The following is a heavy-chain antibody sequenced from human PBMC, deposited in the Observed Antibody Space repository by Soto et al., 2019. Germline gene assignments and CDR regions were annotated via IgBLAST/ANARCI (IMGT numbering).Heavy chain of an antibody. CDR3: VRHGANSGSYSEYFRH. D-gene: IGHD1-26*01. J-gene: IGHJ1*01. Sequence: QLQLQESGPGLVKPSETLSLTCSVSGDSISSNNYFWGWIRQPPGKGLEWIGSVDYSGTTYYNTSLRTRATISVDTSENQFSLKLSSVTAADTAVYYCVRHGANSGSYSEYFRHWGQGTLVTVSS. CDR2: VDYSGTT. CDR1: GDSISSNNYF. V-gene: IGHV4-39*01.